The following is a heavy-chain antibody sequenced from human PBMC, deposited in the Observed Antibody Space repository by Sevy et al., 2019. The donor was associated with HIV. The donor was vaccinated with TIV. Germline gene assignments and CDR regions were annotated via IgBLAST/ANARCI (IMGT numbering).Heavy chain of an antibody. V-gene: IGHV4-59*13. J-gene: IGHJ4*02. CDR3: ARVKDCSGGSCYFYFDY. Sequence: SETLSLTCTVSGGSISSYYWSWIRQPPGKGLEWIGYIYYSGSTNYNPSLKSRVTISVDTSKNRFSLKLGSVTAAETAGYYCARVKDCSGGSCYFYFDYWGQGTLVTVSS. CDR1: GGSISSYY. CDR2: IYYSGST. D-gene: IGHD2-15*01.